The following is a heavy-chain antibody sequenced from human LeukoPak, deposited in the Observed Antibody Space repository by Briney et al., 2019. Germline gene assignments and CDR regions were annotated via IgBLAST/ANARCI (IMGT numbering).Heavy chain of an antibody. J-gene: IGHJ4*02. V-gene: IGHV4-59*01. CDR1: GGSISSYY. D-gene: IGHD6-25*01. CDR2: IYYSGST. Sequence: PSETLSLTCTVSGGSISSYYWSWIRQPPGEGLEWIGYIYYSGSTNYNPSLKSRVTISVDTSKNQFSLKLSSVTAADTAVYYCAREEAAGNFDYWGQGTLVTVSS. CDR3: AREEAAGNFDY.